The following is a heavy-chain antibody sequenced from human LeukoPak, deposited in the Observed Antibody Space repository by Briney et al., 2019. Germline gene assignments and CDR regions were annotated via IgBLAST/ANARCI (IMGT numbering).Heavy chain of an antibody. CDR1: GFIFGGYW. J-gene: IGHJ4*02. CDR3: ARLFGGVTTFDY. D-gene: IGHD3-10*01. CDR2: IQPGGGVG. V-gene: IGHV3-7*01. Sequence: GGSLRLSCAASGFIFGGYWMSWVRLGPGKGLEWVASIQPGGGVGRYVDSVKGRFTISRDNVKSSVSPQMNSLRAEDTAVYYCARLFGGVTTFDYWGQGALVTVSS.